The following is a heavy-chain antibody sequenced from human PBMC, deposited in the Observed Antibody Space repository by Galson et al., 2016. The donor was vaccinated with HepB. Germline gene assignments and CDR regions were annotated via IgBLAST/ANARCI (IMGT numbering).Heavy chain of an antibody. V-gene: IGHV4-31*03. D-gene: IGHD3-10*02. J-gene: IGHJ6*02. Sequence: TLSLTCTVSGASMTTSGYYWSWIRQHPGKGLEWIGNIYYSGDTHYNPSLKSRLTISLDMSKNHFSLQLTSVTAADTAVYYCARDHGRGTLDYYYYALDVWGQGTTVTVSS. CDR2: IYYSGDT. CDR1: GASMTTSGYY. CDR3: ARDHGRGTLDYYYYALDV.